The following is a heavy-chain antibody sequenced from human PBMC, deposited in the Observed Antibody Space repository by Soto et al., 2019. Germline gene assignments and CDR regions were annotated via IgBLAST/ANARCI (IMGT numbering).Heavy chain of an antibody. V-gene: IGHV4-39*01. Sequence: QLQLQESGPGLVKASETLSLSCTVSGGSISSSSYYWGWIRQPPGKGLEWIGSIYFSGSTHYNVSLTSRVTISVDTSRNQFSMKLSSVTATDTAVYYCARHVRGWQLMLDNWGQGSLGTVSS. D-gene: IGHD6-13*01. CDR3: ARHVRGWQLMLDN. J-gene: IGHJ4*02. CDR2: IYFSGST. CDR1: GGSISSSSYY.